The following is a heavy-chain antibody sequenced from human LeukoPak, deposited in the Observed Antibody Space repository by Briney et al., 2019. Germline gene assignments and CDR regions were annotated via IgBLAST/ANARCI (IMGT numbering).Heavy chain of an antibody. J-gene: IGHJ3*02. D-gene: IGHD4-23*01. CDR1: GFTFSSYA. Sequence: GGSLRLSCAASGFTFSSYAMSWVRQAPGKGLEWVSAISGSGGSTYYADSVKGRFTISRDNSKNTLYLQVNSLRAEDTAVYYCAKVWVVTPAAFDIWGQGTMVTVSS. CDR3: AKVWVVTPAAFDI. V-gene: IGHV3-23*01. CDR2: ISGSGGST.